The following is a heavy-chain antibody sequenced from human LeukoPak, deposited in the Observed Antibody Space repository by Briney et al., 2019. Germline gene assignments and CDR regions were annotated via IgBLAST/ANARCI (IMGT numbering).Heavy chain of an antibody. CDR3: ARGDDYGDYGYWYFDL. D-gene: IGHD4-17*01. Sequence: GGSLRLSCAASGFTFSSYSMNWVRQAPGKGLEWVSSISSSSYIYYADSVKGRFTISRDNAKNSLYLQMNSLRAEDTAVYYCARGDDYGDYGYWYFDLWGRGTLVTVSS. V-gene: IGHV3-21*01. CDR2: ISSSSYI. J-gene: IGHJ2*01. CDR1: GFTFSSYS.